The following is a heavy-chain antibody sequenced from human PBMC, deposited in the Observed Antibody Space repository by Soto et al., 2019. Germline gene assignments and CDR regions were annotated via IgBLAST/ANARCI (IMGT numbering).Heavy chain of an antibody. CDR1: GYTFTSYG. CDR2: ISAYNANT. J-gene: IGHJ4*02. Sequence: ASVKVSCKASGYTFTSYGISWVRQAPGQGLEWMGWISAYNANTHYAQKFQGRVTMTTDTSTSTSYMELRTLRSDDTAVYYCARDYYYDTTGPLDYWGQGSLVTVSS. CDR3: ARDYYYDTTGPLDY. V-gene: IGHV1-18*04. D-gene: IGHD3-22*01.